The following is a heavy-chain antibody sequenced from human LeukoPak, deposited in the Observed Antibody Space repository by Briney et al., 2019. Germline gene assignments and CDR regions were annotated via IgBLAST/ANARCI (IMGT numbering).Heavy chain of an antibody. Sequence: PGGSLRLSCAASGFIVSSNYMSWVRQAPGKGLEWVSVIYSGGSTYYADSVKGRFTISRDNSKNTLYLQMNSLRAEDTAVYYCARDQTGDWGYFDYWGQGTLVTVSS. CDR1: GFIVSSNY. CDR3: ARDQTGDWGYFDY. V-gene: IGHV3-66*01. D-gene: IGHD7-27*01. J-gene: IGHJ4*02. CDR2: IYSGGST.